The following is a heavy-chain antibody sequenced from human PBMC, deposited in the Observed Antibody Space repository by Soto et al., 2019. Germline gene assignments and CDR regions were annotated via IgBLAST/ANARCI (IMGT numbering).Heavy chain of an antibody. Sequence: QVQLVQSGAEVKKPGASVKVSCKASGYTFTSYGISWVRQAPGQGLEWMGWISAYNGNTNYAQKLQGRVTMTTDTSTSTAYMELRSLRSDDTAVYYCARSQEGNYGDPYYYYYYMDVWGKGTTVTVPS. CDR1: GYTFTSYG. V-gene: IGHV1-18*01. CDR2: ISAYNGNT. CDR3: ARSQEGNYGDPYYYYYYMDV. J-gene: IGHJ6*03. D-gene: IGHD4-17*01.